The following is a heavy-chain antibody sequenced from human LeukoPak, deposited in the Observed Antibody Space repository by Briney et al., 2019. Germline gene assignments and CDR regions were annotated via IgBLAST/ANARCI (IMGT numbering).Heavy chain of an antibody. J-gene: IGHJ3*01. V-gene: IGHV5-51*01. CDR3: ARQAREHSCYYGAPFDF. CDR1: GYSFSTYW. CDR2: IYPGDSDT. Sequence: GESLKISCQGSGYSFSTYWITWVRQMPGKGLEWMGIIYPGDSDTRYSPSFQGQVTISTDESVSTAYLQWTSLRASDTAIYYCARQAREHSCYYGAPFDFWGQGTMVTVSS. D-gene: IGHD3-10*01.